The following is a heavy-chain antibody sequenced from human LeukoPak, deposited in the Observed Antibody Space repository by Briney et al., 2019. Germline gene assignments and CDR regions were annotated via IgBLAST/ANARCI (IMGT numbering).Heavy chain of an antibody. CDR2: INHSGST. CDR3: ARALSSGWYVRFDY. CDR1: GGSFSGYY. D-gene: IGHD6-19*01. Sequence: PSETLSLTCAVYGGSFSGYYWSWIRQPPGKWLEWIGEINHSGSTNYNPSIKSRVTISVDTSKNQFSLKLSSVTAADTAVYYCARALSSGWYVRFDYWGQGTLVTVSS. V-gene: IGHV4-34*01. J-gene: IGHJ4*02.